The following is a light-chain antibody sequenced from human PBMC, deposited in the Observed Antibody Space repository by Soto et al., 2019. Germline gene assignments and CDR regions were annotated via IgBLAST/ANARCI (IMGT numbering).Light chain of an antibody. CDR3: SSYTSSSTLYV. V-gene: IGLV2-14*01. Sequence: QSVLTQPASVSGSPGQSITISCTGTSSDVCGYNYVSWYQQHPGKAPKLMIYEVSNRPSGVSNRFSGSKSGNTAYLSISGLQAEDEADYYCSSYTSSSTLYVFGTETKVTVL. CDR1: SSDVCGYNY. J-gene: IGLJ1*01. CDR2: EVS.